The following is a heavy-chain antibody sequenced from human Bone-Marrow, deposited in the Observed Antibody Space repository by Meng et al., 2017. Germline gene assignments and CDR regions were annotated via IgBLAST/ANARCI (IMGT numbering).Heavy chain of an antibody. CDR2: ISYDGSNK. CDR3: AREMTYYYDSSGYSRPDY. J-gene: IGHJ4*02. CDR1: GFTFSSYA. D-gene: IGHD3-22*01. V-gene: IGHV3-30*04. Sequence: GESLKISCAASGFTFSSYAMHWVRQAPGKGLERVAVISYDGSNKYYADSVKGRFTISRDNSKNTLYLQMNSLRAEDTAVYYCAREMTYYYDSSGYSRPDYWGQGTLVTVSS.